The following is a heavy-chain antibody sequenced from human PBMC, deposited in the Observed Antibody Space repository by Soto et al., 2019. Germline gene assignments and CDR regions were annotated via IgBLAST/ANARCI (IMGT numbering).Heavy chain of an antibody. Sequence: ASVKVSCKASGYTFTGYGINWVRQAPGRGLEWMGWINPGNGNTKYSQQFQGRVIIDRDTSASTAYMELSSLRSEDTAVYYCGRGGYFDSSNYLAYWGLGTLVTVS. CDR3: GRGGYFDSSNYLAY. J-gene: IGHJ4*02. D-gene: IGHD3-22*01. V-gene: IGHV1-3*01. CDR2: INPGNGNT. CDR1: GYTFTGYG.